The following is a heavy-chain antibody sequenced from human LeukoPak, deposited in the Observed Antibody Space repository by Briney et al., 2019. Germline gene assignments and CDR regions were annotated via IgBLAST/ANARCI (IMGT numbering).Heavy chain of an antibody. V-gene: IGHV3-30-3*01. CDR2: ISYDGSNK. J-gene: IGHJ6*02. CDR1: GFTFSSYA. Sequence: PGGSLRLSCAASGFTFSSYAMHWVRQAPGKGLEWVAVISYDGSNKYYADSVKGRFTISRDNSKNTLYLQMNSLRAEDTAVYYCARDLALHHPAYYYGMDVWGQGTTVTVSS. D-gene: IGHD4-4*01. CDR3: ARDLALHHPAYYYGMDV.